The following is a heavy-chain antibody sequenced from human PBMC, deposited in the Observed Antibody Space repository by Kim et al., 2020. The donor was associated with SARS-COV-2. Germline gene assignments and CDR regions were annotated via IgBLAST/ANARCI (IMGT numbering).Heavy chain of an antibody. CDR3: AREVPYGDYGINWFDP. CDR2: IIPILGIA. J-gene: IGHJ5*02. D-gene: IGHD4-17*01. Sequence: SVKVSCKASGGTFSSYTISWVRQAPGQGLEWMGRIIPILGIANYAQKFQGRVTITADKSTSTAYMELSSLRSEDTAVYYCAREVPYGDYGINWFDPWGQGTLVTVSS. V-gene: IGHV1-69*04. CDR1: GGTFSSYT.